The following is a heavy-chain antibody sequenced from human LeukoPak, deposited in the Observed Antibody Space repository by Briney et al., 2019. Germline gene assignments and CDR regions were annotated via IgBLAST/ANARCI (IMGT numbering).Heavy chain of an antibody. J-gene: IGHJ4*02. D-gene: IGHD6-13*01. CDR2: IVVGSGNT. CDR1: GFTFTSSA. Sequence: SVKVSCKASGFTFTSSAVQWVRQARGQRLEWIGWIVVGSGNTNYAQKFQERVTITRDMSTSTAYMELSSLRSEDTAVYYCAKDRVQYSSSWYYFDYWGQGTLVTVSS. V-gene: IGHV1-58*01. CDR3: AKDRVQYSSSWYYFDY.